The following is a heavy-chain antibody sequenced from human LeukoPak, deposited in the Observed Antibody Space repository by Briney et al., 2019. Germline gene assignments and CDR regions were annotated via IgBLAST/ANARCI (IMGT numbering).Heavy chain of an antibody. CDR1: GFTFSSYA. Sequence: PGGSLRLSCAASGFTFSSYAMHWGRQAPGKGLEWVAVISYDGSNKYYADSVKGRFTISRDNSKNTLYLQMNSLTAEDTAVYYCARGATTGYYPYWGQGTLVTVSS. V-gene: IGHV3-30*04. CDR2: ISYDGSNK. CDR3: ARGATTGYYPY. J-gene: IGHJ4*02. D-gene: IGHD3-9*01.